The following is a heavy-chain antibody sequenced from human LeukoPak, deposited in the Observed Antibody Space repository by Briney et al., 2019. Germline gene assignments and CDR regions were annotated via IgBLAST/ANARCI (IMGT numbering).Heavy chain of an antibody. J-gene: IGHJ4*02. CDR3: ARDSEWELLLDY. CDR1: GGSISSYY. Sequence: SETLSLTCTVSGGSISSYYWSWIRQPAGKGLEWIGRIYTSGSTNYNPSLKSRVTMSVDTSKNQFSLKLSSVTATDTAVYYCARDSEWELLLDYWGQGTLVTVSS. CDR2: IYTSGST. D-gene: IGHD1-26*01. V-gene: IGHV4-4*07.